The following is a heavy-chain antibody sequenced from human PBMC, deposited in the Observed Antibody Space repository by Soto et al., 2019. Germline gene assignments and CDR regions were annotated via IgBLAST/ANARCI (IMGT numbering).Heavy chain of an antibody. Sequence: GGSLRLSCAASGFTSSSYAMTWVRQAPGKGLECVSPISSRGGSTYYADSVKGRFTISRDNSKNTLYLQMNSLRAEDTAVYYCAKGGGYSSGWYYFDSWGQGTLVTVSS. CDR3: AKGGGYSSGWYYFDS. J-gene: IGHJ4*02. CDR2: ISSRGGST. CDR1: GFTSSSYA. V-gene: IGHV3-23*01. D-gene: IGHD6-19*01.